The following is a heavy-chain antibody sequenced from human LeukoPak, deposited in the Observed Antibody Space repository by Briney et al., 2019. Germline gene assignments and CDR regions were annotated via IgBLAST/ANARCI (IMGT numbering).Heavy chain of an antibody. CDR1: EFTFKTYA. CDR2: ITNSGGST. Sequence: PGGSLRLSCAASEFTFKTYAMNWVRQAPGKGLEWVSSITNSGGSTYYADSVEGRFIISRDNSKNRLYLQMNSLRVEDTAVYYCARGSSGYYIGYFDFWGQGTLVTVSS. D-gene: IGHD3-22*01. CDR3: ARGSSGYYIGYFDF. V-gene: IGHV3-23*01. J-gene: IGHJ4*02.